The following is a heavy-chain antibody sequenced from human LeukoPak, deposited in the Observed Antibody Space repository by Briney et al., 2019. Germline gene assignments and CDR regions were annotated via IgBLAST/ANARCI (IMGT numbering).Heavy chain of an antibody. CDR2: ISSSSSYI. CDR3: AKGHSDFGTGFDL. D-gene: IGHD4-17*01. J-gene: IGHJ4*02. CDR1: GFTFSSYS. V-gene: IGHV3-21*04. Sequence: GGSLRLSCAASGFTFSSYSMNWVRQAPGKGLEWVSSISSSSSYIYYADSVKGRFAISRDNAKNTLYLQMNSLTADDTAVYYCAKGHSDFGTGFDLWGQGTLVTVPS.